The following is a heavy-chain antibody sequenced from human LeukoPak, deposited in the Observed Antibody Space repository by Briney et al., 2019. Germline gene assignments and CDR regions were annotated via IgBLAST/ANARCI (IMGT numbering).Heavy chain of an antibody. D-gene: IGHD5-24*01. CDR3: AKDRNGYNFYYFDY. Sequence: GRSLRLSCAASGFTFNDYAMHWVRQAPGKGLEWVSGISWNSDRIVYADSVKGRFTISRDNAKNSLYLQMNSLRTEDMALYYCAKDRNGYNFYYFDYWGQGTLVTVSS. CDR2: ISWNSDRI. J-gene: IGHJ4*02. V-gene: IGHV3-9*03. CDR1: GFTFNDYA.